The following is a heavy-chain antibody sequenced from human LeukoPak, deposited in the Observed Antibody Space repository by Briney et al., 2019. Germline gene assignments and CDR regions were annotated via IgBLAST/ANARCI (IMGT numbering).Heavy chain of an antibody. J-gene: IGHJ4*02. CDR1: GYTFTNYY. V-gene: IGHV1-46*01. D-gene: IGHD6-19*01. CDR3: ARGVSSGPLGY. Sequence: ASVTVSCKASGYTFTNYYMHRVRQAPGQGLEWMGIINPSGGSTSYAQKFQGRVSRVTMTRDTSTSTVYMELSSLKSEDTAVYYCARGVSSGPLGYWGQGTLVTVSS. CDR2: INPSGGST.